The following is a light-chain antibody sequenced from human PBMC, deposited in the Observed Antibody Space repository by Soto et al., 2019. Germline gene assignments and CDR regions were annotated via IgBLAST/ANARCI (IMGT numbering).Light chain of an antibody. V-gene: IGLV1-40*01. CDR3: QSYDSSLSVHVV. J-gene: IGLJ2*01. CDR1: SSNIGAGYD. Sequence: QSVLTQPPSVSGAPGQRVTISCTGSSSNIGAGYDVHWYQQLPGTAPKLLIYGNSNRPSGVPDRFSGSKSGTSASLAITGLQAGDEADYYCQSYDSSLSVHVVFGGGTKLTVL. CDR2: GNS.